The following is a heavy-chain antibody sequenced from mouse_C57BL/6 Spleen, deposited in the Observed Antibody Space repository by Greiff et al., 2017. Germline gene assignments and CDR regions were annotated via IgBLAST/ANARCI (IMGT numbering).Heavy chain of an antibody. D-gene: IGHD3-2*02. Sequence: VQLKQPGAELVKPGASVKLSCKASGYTFTSYWMHWVKQRPGQGLEWIGMIHPNSGSTNYNEKFKSKATLTVDKSSSTAYMQLSSLTSEDSAVYYCAHSSGSLFDYWGQGTTLTVSS. CDR1: GYTFTSYW. V-gene: IGHV1-64*01. J-gene: IGHJ2*01. CDR2: IHPNSGST. CDR3: AHSSGSLFDY.